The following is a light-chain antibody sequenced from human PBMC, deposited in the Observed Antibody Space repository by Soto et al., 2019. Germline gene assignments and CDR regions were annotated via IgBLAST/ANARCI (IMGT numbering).Light chain of an antibody. CDR1: SSNIGSNT. Sequence: QSVLTQPPSASGTPGQRVTISCSGSSSNIGSNTVNWYQQLPGTAPKLLIYSNDQRPPGVPDRFSGSKSGTSASLAISGLQSEDEADYYCAAWDDSPARRVVFRGGTKLTVL. CDR2: SND. J-gene: IGLJ2*01. V-gene: IGLV1-44*01. CDR3: AAWDDSPARRVV.